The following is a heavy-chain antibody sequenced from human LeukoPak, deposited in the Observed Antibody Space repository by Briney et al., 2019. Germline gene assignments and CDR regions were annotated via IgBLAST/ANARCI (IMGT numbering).Heavy chain of an antibody. CDR1: GYTFTGYY. D-gene: IGHD6-13*01. CDR3: ARGETEETGTRPDAFDI. J-gene: IGHJ3*02. CDR2: INPNSGDT. V-gene: IGHV1-2*02. Sequence: GASVKVSCKPSGYTFTGYYRHWVRQAPGQGLEWMGWINPNSGDTKYAQKFQGRVTMTRDTSISTAYMELTRLRSDDSAVYYCARGETEETGTRPDAFDIWGQGTMVTVSS.